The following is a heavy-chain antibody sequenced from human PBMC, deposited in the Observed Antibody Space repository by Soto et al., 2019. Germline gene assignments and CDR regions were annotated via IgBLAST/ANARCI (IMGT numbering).Heavy chain of an antibody. CDR3: SRDLNYGHDY. V-gene: IGHV3-7*01. D-gene: IGHD4-17*01. J-gene: IGHJ4*02. CDR1: GFTFSDYW. Sequence: EVQLVESGGGLXQXXXXLRLSCTASGFTFSDYWMSWVRQAPGKGLEWVADIKQDGEKTYYVASVKGRFTISRDNAEKSLHLQMNSLTAEDTAIYYCSRDLNYGHDYWGQGTLVTVSS. CDR2: IKQDGEKT.